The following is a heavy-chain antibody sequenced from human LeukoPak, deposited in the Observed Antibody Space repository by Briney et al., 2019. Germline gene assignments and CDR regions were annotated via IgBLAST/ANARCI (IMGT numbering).Heavy chain of an antibody. CDR3: ARGGDSGGSVRHYYFDS. CDR2: IYALGSI. Sequence: GGSLRLSCAASGFTVSSNYLSWVRQAPGKGLEWVSVIYALGSIYYADSVKGRFIISRDNSKNTVYLQMNSLRAEDTAVYFCARGGDSGGSVRHYYFDSWGQGTLVTVSS. V-gene: IGHV3-53*01. CDR1: GFTVSSNY. D-gene: IGHD1-26*01. J-gene: IGHJ4*02.